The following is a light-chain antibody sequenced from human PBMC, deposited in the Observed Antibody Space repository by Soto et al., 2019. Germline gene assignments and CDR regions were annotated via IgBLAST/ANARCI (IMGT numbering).Light chain of an antibody. J-gene: IGLJ1*01. CDR3: CSFAGGLFV. CDR1: SSNVGSHNY. CDR2: DVS. V-gene: IGLV2-11*01. Sequence: QSVLTQPRSLSGSPGQAVTISCTGTSSNVGSHNYVSWYQQHPGKAPKLIINDVSKRPSGVPDRFSGSKSGNTASLTISGLQAEDEADYYCCSFAGGLFVFGAGTKVTVL.